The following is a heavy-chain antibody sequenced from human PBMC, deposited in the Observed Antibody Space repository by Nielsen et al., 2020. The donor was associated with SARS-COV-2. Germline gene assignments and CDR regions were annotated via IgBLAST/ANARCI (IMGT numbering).Heavy chain of an antibody. CDR1: GFTFRNYA. Sequence: GGSLRLSCSASGFTFRNYAMHWVRQTPEKGLEDVSGISSNGGTTYYADSVKGRFTISRDNSKNTLYLQMSSLRADDTAVYYCAKDLDIVSTTEGLDYWGQGTLVTVSS. CDR3: AKDLDIVSTTEGLDY. J-gene: IGHJ4*02. CDR2: ISSNGGTT. D-gene: IGHD5/OR15-5a*01. V-gene: IGHV3-64D*06.